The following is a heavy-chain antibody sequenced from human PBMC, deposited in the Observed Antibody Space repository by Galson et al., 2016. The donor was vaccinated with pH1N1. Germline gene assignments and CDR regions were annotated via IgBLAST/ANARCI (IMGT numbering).Heavy chain of an antibody. CDR1: GFTFDDYA. D-gene: IGHD5-24*01. V-gene: IGHV3-9*01. CDR3: AKLDGYNWGYFQH. J-gene: IGHJ1*01. Sequence: LSCAASGFTFDDYAMHWVRQAPGKGLEWVSGISWNSGSIGYADSVKGRFTISRDNAKNSLYLQMNSLRAEDTALYYCAKLDGYNWGYFQHWGQGTLVTVSS. CDR2: ISWNSGSI.